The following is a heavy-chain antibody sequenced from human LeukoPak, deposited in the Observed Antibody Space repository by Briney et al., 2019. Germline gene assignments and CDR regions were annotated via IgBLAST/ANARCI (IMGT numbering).Heavy chain of an antibody. CDR2: LYSDGRT. D-gene: IGHD1-26*01. CDR3: AKSRSGSPHSFDY. Sequence: GGSLRLSCAASGFTVSSNYMSWVRQAPGKGLEWVSVLYSDGRTYYADSVRGRFTISRDNSKNTLHLQMNSLRAEDTAVYYCAKSRSGSPHSFDYWGQGTLVTVSS. J-gene: IGHJ4*02. CDR1: GFTVSSNY. V-gene: IGHV3-53*01.